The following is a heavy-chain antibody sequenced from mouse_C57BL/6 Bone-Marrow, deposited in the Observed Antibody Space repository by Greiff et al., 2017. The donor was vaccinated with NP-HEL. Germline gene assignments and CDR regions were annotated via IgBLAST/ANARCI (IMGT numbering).Heavy chain of an antibody. J-gene: IGHJ2*01. V-gene: IGHV5-9-1*02. CDR3: TRDGDYGNYQGYFDY. D-gene: IGHD2-1*01. CDR2: ISSGGDYI. Sequence: EVHLVESGEGLVKPGGSLKLSCAASGFTFSSYAMSWVRQTPEKRLEWVAYISSGGDYIYYADTVKGRFTISRDNARNTLYLQMSSLKSEDTAMYYCTRDGDYGNYQGYFDYWGQGTTLTVSS. CDR1: GFTFSSYA.